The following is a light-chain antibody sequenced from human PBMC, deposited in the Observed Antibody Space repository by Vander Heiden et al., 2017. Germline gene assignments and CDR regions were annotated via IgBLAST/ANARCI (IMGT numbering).Light chain of an antibody. Sequence: DIQMTQSPSSLSASVGDRVTITCRASQSISSYLNWYQQKPGKAPKLLIYAASSLQSGVPSRFSGSGSGTDFTLTISSLQPENFATYYCQQCDSTPPTFGGGTRVGIK. CDR2: AAS. CDR1: QSISSY. CDR3: QQCDSTPPT. J-gene: IGKJ4*01. V-gene: IGKV1-39*01.